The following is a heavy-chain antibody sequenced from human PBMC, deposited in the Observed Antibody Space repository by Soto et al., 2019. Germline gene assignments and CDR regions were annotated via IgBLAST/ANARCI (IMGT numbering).Heavy chain of an antibody. CDR2: INAGNGNT. J-gene: IGHJ6*02. V-gene: IGHV1-3*01. CDR1: VYTFTSYA. D-gene: IGHD1-26*01. Sequence: ASVKVSCKASVYTFTSYAMHWVRQAPGQRLEWMGWINAGNGNTKYSQKFQGRVTITRDTSASTAYMELSSLRSEDTAVYYCASSLSGSYYYYGMDVWGQGTTVTVSS. CDR3: ASSLSGSYYYYGMDV.